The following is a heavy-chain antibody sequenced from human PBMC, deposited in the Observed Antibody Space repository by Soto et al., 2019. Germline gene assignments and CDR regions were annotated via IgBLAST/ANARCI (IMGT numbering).Heavy chain of an antibody. CDR2: IYPGDSDT. Sequence: GESLKISCKGSGYSFTGYWIAWVRQMPGNGLEWMGIIYPGDSDTRYSPSFEGQVTISADKSISTAYLQWSSLKASDTAIYYCMRAGQARYGGYFDYWGQGTLVTVSS. D-gene: IGHD5-18*01. CDR3: MRAGQARYGGYFDY. CDR1: GYSFTGYW. J-gene: IGHJ4*02. V-gene: IGHV5-51*01.